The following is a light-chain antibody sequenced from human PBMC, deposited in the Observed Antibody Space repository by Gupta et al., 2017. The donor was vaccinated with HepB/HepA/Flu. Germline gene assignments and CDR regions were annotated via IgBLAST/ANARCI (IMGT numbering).Light chain of an antibody. Sequence: QSVLPQPPSVSGAPGQRVTSSCTGSRFNIGVGCDVYWYQQLAGTAPKLLIYGNSKRASGVPDRFSGSKSVTSATLSITGLQAEEEADYYCQAYDSSMSDVVFGGGTRLTVL. J-gene: IGLJ2*01. CDR1: RFNIGVGCD. V-gene: IGLV1-40*01. CDR3: QAYDSSMSDVV. CDR2: GNS.